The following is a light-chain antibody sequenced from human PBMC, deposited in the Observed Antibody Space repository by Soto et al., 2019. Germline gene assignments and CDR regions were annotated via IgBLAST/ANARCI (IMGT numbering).Light chain of an antibody. V-gene: IGKV3-20*01. CDR2: GAS. CDR3: QQYGSSPTT. CDR1: QSVSSSY. J-gene: IGKJ1*01. Sequence: EIVLTQSPGTLSLSPGERATLSCRASQSVSSSYLAWYQQKPGQAPRPLIYGASSRATGIPDRFSGSGSGTDVTLTISRLEPEDFAVYYCQQYGSSPTTFGQGPKVEIK.